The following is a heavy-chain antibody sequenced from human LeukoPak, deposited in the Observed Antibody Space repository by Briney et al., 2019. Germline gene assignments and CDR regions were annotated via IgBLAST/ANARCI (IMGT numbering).Heavy chain of an antibody. V-gene: IGHV3-23*01. CDR2: ISGSGGST. CDR3: AKDKIYYYDSSGYYPYGRFDY. D-gene: IGHD3-22*01. Sequence: GGSLRLSRAASGFTFSSYAMSWVRQAPGKGLEWFSAISGSGGSTYYADSVKGRFTISRDNSKNTLYLQMNRLRAEDTAVYYCAKDKIYYYDSSGYYPYGRFDYWGQGTLVTVSS. CDR1: GFTFSSYA. J-gene: IGHJ4*02.